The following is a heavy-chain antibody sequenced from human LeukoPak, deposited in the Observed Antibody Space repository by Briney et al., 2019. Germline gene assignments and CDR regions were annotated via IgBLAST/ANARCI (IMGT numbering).Heavy chain of an antibody. J-gene: IGHJ4*02. Sequence: GRSLRLSCAASGFTFSSYAMQWVRQAPGKGLEWVAVISYDGSNKYYADSVKGRFTISRDNSKNTLYLQMNSLRAEDTAVYYCARGYGDYSLPDYWGQGTLVTASS. CDR1: GFTFSSYA. CDR2: ISYDGSNK. V-gene: IGHV3-30-3*01. D-gene: IGHD4-17*01. CDR3: ARGYGDYSLPDY.